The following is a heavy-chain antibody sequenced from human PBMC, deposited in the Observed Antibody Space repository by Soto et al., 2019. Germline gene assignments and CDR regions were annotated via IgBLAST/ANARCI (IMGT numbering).Heavy chain of an antibody. D-gene: IGHD3-10*01. CDR1: GGTFSSYT. V-gene: IGHV1-69*02. CDR3: ACGRSYYNTHAFDI. CDR2: IIPILGIA. J-gene: IGHJ3*02. Sequence: SVKVSCKASGGTFSSYTISRVRQAPGQGLEWMGRIIPILGIANYAQKFQGRVTITADKSTSTAYMELSSLRSEDTAVYYCACGRSYYNTHAFDIWGQGTMVTDSS.